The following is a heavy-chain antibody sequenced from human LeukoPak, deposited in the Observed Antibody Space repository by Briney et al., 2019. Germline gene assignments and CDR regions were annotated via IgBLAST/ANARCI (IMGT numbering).Heavy chain of an antibody. CDR2: MNPNSGNT. CDR1: GYTFTSYD. V-gene: IGHV1-8*03. J-gene: IGHJ5*02. D-gene: IGHD3-22*01. CDR3: ARGGRITMIVGPYFDP. Sequence: ASVKVSCKASGYTFTSYDINWVRQATGQGLEWMGWMNPNSGNTGYAQKFQGRVTITRNTSISTAYMELSSLRSEDTAVYYCARGGRITMIVGPYFDPWGQGTLVTVSS.